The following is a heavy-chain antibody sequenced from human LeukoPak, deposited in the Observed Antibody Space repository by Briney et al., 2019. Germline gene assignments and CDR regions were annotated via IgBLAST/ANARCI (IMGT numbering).Heavy chain of an antibody. CDR3: ARAPSEIGGYYPEYFRH. CDR2: IKSDGST. CDR1: GFTFSSYW. J-gene: IGHJ1*01. Sequence: SGGSLRLSCAASGFTFSSYWMHWVRQAPGKGLVWVSRIKSDGSTNYADSVKGRFTISRDNAKNTVSLQMNSLRAEDTGVYYCARAPSEIGGYYPEYFRHWGQGTLVTASS. V-gene: IGHV3-74*01. D-gene: IGHD3-22*01.